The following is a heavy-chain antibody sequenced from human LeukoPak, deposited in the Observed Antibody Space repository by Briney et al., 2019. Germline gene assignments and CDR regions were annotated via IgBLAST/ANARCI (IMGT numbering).Heavy chain of an antibody. J-gene: IGHJ6*02. CDR3: ARDEVAMAPIPYYHYGMDV. Sequence: GRSLRLSCAASGFTFSSYAMHWVRQAPGKGLEWVAVISYDGSNKYYADSVKGRFTISRDNSKNTLYLQMNSLRAEDTAVYYCARDEVAMAPIPYYHYGMDVWGQGTTVTVSS. CDR2: ISYDGSNK. CDR1: GFTFSSYA. D-gene: IGHD5-24*01. V-gene: IGHV3-30-3*01.